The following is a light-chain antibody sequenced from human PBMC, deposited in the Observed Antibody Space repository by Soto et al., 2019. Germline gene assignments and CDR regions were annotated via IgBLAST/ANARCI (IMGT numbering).Light chain of an antibody. V-gene: IGKV3-20*01. CDR3: QQYGSSPGFT. J-gene: IGKJ3*01. CDR2: GAS. CDR1: QSVSSSY. Sequence: EIVLTQSPGTLSLSPGERATLSCRASQSVSSSYLAWYQQKPGQAPRLLIYGASSRATGIPERFSGSGSGTDFTLTISRLELEDFAVYYCQQYGSSPGFTFGPGTKVDIK.